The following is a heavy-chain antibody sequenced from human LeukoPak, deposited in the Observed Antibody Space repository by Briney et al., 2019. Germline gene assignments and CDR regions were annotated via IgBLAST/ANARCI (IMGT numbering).Heavy chain of an antibody. Sequence: PGGSLRLSCAASGFTFSSYWMSWVRQAPGKGLEWVANIKQDGSEKYYVDSVKGRFTISRDNAKNSLYLQMNSLRAEDTAVYYCAREEGGYFQYYFDYWGQGTLVTVSS. CDR1: GFTFSSYW. CDR2: IKQDGSEK. D-gene: IGHD3-22*01. CDR3: AREEGGYFQYYFDY. J-gene: IGHJ4*02. V-gene: IGHV3-7*01.